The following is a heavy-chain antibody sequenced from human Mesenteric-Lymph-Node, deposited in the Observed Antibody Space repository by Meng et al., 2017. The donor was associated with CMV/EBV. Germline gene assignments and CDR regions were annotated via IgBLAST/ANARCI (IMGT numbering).Heavy chain of an antibody. J-gene: IGHJ4*02. CDR1: FTVSGSS. CDR3: ARDERGRCGFWSGPVDY. Sequence: FTVSGSSMPWVRQAPGRGLEWVAVMSYDGSNKYYAESVRGRFTVSRDNSKNTLYLQMNSLRADDTGVCYCARDERGRCGFWSGPVDYWGQRTLVTVSS. D-gene: IGHD3-3*01. V-gene: IGHV3-30*04. CDR2: MSYDGSNK.